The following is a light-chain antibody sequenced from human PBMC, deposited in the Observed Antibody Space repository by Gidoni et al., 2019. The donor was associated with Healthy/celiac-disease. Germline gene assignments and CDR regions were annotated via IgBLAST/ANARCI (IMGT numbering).Light chain of an antibody. J-gene: IGLJ3*02. CDR1: NIGSKS. V-gene: IGLV3-21*03. CDR3: QVWDSSSDHWV. Sequence: SYVLPQPPSVSVAPGKTARITWGGNNIGSKSVHWYQQKPGQAPVLVVYDDSDRPSGIPERFSGSNSGNTATLTISRVEAGDEADYYCQVWDSSSDHWVFGGGTKLTVL. CDR2: DDS.